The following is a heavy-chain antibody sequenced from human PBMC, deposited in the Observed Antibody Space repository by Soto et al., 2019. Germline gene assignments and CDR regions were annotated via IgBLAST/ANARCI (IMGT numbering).Heavy chain of an antibody. CDR1: GGSISSYY. J-gene: IGHJ4*02. CDR3: ARATGTYFDY. D-gene: IGHD1-1*01. Sequence: QVQLQESGPGLVKPSETLSLTCTVSGGSISSYYWSWIRQPPGKGLEWIGYIYYSGSTNYNPSLTSRVPISVDTSKNQFSLKLSSVTAADTAVYYCARATGTYFDYWGQGTLVTVSS. CDR2: IYYSGST. V-gene: IGHV4-59*01.